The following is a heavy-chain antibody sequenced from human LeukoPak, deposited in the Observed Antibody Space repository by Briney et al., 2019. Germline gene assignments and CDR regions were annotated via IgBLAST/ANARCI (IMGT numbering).Heavy chain of an antibody. CDR3: ARQSHSITDY. Sequence: GESLKISCKGSGXNFTNYWIGWVRQMSGEGLEWMGIMYPGDSDTRYSPSFQGQVTISADRSISTAYLQWSSLKASDTAMYYCARQSHSITDYWGQGILVTVSS. V-gene: IGHV5-51*01. CDR1: GXNFTNYW. J-gene: IGHJ4*02. D-gene: IGHD1-14*01. CDR2: MYPGDSDT.